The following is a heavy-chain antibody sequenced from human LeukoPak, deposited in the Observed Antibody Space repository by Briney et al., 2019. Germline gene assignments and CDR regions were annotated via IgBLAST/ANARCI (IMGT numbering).Heavy chain of an antibody. Sequence: GGSLRLSCVASGFTFSSYDMHWVRQAPGKGLEWVSAIGTAGDTYYPGSVKGRFTISRENAKNSLYLQMNSLRAGDTAVYYCAREGGVDSSGYSDAFDIWGQGTMVTVSS. CDR2: IGTAGDT. CDR3: AREGGVDSSGYSDAFDI. D-gene: IGHD3-22*01. V-gene: IGHV3-13*01. CDR1: GFTFSSYD. J-gene: IGHJ3*02.